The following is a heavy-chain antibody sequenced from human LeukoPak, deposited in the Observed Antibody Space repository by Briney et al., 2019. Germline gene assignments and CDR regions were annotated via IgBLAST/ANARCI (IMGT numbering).Heavy chain of an antibody. J-gene: IGHJ6*03. V-gene: IGHV3-9*01. CDR1: GFIFDEYT. CDR2: ISWNSGNI. D-gene: IGHD2-15*01. Sequence: PGGSLRLSCAASGFIFDEYTIHWVRQVPGKGLEWVSRISWNSGNIGYADSVKGRFTISRDNAKNSLYLQMNSLRAEDTAVYYCARGGYYYYYMDVWGKGTTVTVSS. CDR3: ARGGYYYYYMDV.